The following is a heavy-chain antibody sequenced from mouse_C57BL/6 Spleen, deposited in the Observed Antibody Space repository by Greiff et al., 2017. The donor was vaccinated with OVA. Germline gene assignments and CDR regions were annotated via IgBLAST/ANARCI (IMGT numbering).Heavy chain of an antibody. J-gene: IGHJ1*03. Sequence: VHLVESGPELVKPGASVKISCKASGYAFSSSWMNWVKQRPGKGLEWIGRIYPGDGDTNYNGKFKGKATLTADKSSSTAYMQLSSLTSEDSAVYFCARRGLRWYFDVWGTGTTVTVSS. CDR1: GYAFSSSW. D-gene: IGHD2-4*01. V-gene: IGHV1-82*01. CDR3: ARRGLRWYFDV. CDR2: IYPGDGDT.